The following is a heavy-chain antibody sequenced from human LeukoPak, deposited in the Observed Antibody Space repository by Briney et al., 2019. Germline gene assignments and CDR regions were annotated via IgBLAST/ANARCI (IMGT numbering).Heavy chain of an antibody. CDR3: AIVATYYYYGMDV. Sequence: GGSLRLSCAASGFTFSSYSMNWVRQAPGKGLEWVANIKQDGSEKYYVDSVKGRFTISRDNAKNSLYLQMNSLRAEDTAVYYCAIVATYYYYGMDVWGQGTTVTVSS. D-gene: IGHD5-12*01. J-gene: IGHJ6*02. V-gene: IGHV3-7*01. CDR2: IKQDGSEK. CDR1: GFTFSSYS.